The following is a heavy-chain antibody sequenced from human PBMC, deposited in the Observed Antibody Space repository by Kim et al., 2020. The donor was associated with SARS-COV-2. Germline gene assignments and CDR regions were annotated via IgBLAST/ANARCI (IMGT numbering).Heavy chain of an antibody. CDR2: ISRSRNPI. V-gene: IGHV3-48*03. CDR3: AKTQDYFDSSGPFDS. CDR1: GFTFSNSE. Sequence: GGSLRLSCAASGFTFSNSEMNWVRQAPGKGLEWLSYISRSRNPIYYADSVKGRFTISRDNAKNSLYLQMNSLRVEDTAVYYCAKTQDYFDSSGPFDSWGQGTLVTVSS. D-gene: IGHD3-22*01. J-gene: IGHJ4*02.